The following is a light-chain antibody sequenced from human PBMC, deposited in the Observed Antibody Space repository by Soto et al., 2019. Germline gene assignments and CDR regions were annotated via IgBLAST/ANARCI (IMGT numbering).Light chain of an antibody. CDR3: QVWDSDSDPSYV. CDR2: DDT. J-gene: IGLJ7*01. CDR1: NIGAYS. Sequence: SYELTQPTSVSVAPGQTARITCGGNNIGAYSVYWYQQKSGQAPVLVVYDDTNRPSGIPGRFSGSNSGNTATLTISSVEAGDEAAYYCQVWDSDSDPSYVFGGGTQLTVL. V-gene: IGLV3-21*02.